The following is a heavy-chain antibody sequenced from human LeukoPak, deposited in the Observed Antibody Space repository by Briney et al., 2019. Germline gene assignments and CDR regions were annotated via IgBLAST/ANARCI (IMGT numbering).Heavy chain of an antibody. Sequence: GGSLRLSCAASGFTVSSSYMSWVRQAPGKGLEWVSVIYSGGSTYYADSVKGRFTISRDNSKNTLYLQMNSLRAEDTAVYYCARLMITFGGVIDHWGQGTLVTVSS. CDR1: GFTVSSSY. V-gene: IGHV3-53*01. CDR3: ARLMITFGGVIDH. D-gene: IGHD3-16*01. J-gene: IGHJ5*02. CDR2: IYSGGST.